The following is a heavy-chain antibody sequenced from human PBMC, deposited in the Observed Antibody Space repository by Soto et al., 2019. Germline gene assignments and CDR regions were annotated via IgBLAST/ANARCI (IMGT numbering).Heavy chain of an antibody. J-gene: IGHJ4*02. V-gene: IGHV3-48*02. D-gene: IGHD6-13*01. CDR1: GFTFSTYT. CDR3: ARVLAAAGIPFDY. CDR2: VSSSSRTI. Sequence: EVQLVESGGGLVQPGGSLRLSCAASGFTFSTYTMNWVRQAPGKGLGWVSYVSSSSRTIYYADSVQGRFTISRDNAKNLLVLHMNSLRDEDTAVYYCARVLAAAGIPFDYWGQGTLVTVSS.